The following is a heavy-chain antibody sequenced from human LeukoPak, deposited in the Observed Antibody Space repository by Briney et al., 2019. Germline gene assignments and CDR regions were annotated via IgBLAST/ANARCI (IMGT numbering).Heavy chain of an antibody. CDR1: GFPFGSYW. J-gene: IGHJ4*02. CDR2: IKQDGSKK. D-gene: IGHD6-13*01. CDR3: ARGISSDY. V-gene: IGHV3-7*01. Sequence: GGSLRLSCVASGFPFGSYWMTWVRQAPGKGLEWVANIKQDGSKKSYVDSVKGRFTISRDNAKNTLYLQMNSLRAEDTAVYYCARGISSDYWGQGTLVTVSS.